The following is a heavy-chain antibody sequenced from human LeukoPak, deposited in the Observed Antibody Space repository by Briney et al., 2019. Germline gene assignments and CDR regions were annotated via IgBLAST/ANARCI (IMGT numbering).Heavy chain of an antibody. CDR1: GFTFSRYA. J-gene: IGHJ4*02. Sequence: GRSLRLSCAASGFTFSRYAMHWVRQAPGKGLEWVAVISYDGSNKFYADSVKGRFTISRDNSKNTLYLQMNTLRAEDTAVYYCASPYDFWSGYIEPVRGDFWGQGTLVTVSS. CDR2: ISYDGSNK. CDR3: ASPYDFWSGYIEPVRGDF. D-gene: IGHD3-3*01. V-gene: IGHV3-30-3*01.